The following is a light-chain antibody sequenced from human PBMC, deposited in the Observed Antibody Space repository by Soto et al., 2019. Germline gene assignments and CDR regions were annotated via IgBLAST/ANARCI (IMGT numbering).Light chain of an antibody. CDR2: DNN. J-gene: IGLJ3*02. CDR3: GTWDASRNWV. CDR1: SSDIGNNY. Sequence: QSVLTQPPSVSAAPGQRVAISCSGGSSDIGNNYVSWYQQFPGTAPKLLIYDNNRRPSGIPDRFSGSKSCTSATLGITGLQSGDEADYYCGTWDASRNWVFGGGTKVTVL. V-gene: IGLV1-51*01.